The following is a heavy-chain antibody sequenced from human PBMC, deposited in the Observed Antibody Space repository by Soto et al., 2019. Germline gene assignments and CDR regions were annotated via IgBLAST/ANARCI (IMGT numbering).Heavy chain of an antibody. D-gene: IGHD6-13*01. Sequence: QVQLQQWGAGLLKPSETLSLTCAVYGGSFSGYYWSWIRQPPGKGLAWIGEINHSGSTNYNPSLKSRVTISVDPSTNQFSLKLSSVTAADTAVYYCARGRGYSILDYWGQGTLVTVSS. CDR2: INHSGST. V-gene: IGHV4-34*01. CDR3: ARGRGYSILDY. CDR1: GGSFSGYY. J-gene: IGHJ4*02.